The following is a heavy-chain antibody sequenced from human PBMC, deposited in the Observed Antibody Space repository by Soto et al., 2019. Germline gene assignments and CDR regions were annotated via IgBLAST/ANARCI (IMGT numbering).Heavy chain of an antibody. J-gene: IGHJ5*02. CDR1: GGSISSGGYY. D-gene: IGHD6-13*01. V-gene: IGHV4-31*03. Sequence: QVQLQESGPGLVKPSQTLSLTCTVSGGSISSGGYYWSWIRQHPGKGLEWIGYIYYSGSTYYNPALKSRVTISVDTSKNQFSLKLSSVTAADTAVYYCARDRHSSSWYWFDPWGQGTLVTVSS. CDR2: IYYSGST. CDR3: ARDRHSSSWYWFDP.